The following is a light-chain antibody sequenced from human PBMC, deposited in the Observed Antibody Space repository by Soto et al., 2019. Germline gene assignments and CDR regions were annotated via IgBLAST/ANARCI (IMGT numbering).Light chain of an antibody. CDR1: QSVSSSS. CDR3: QQYRSSPPYT. Sequence: EIVLTQSPGTLSLSPGERATLSCRASQSVSSSSFAWYQQKPGQAPRLLIYGTSSRATGIPDRFSGSGSGTDFSLTISRLEPEDFAVYYCQQYRSSPPYTFGQGTQLEIK. V-gene: IGKV3-20*01. CDR2: GTS. J-gene: IGKJ2*01.